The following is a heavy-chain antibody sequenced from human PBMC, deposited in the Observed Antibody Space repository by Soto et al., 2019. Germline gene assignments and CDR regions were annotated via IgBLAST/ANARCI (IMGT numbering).Heavy chain of an antibody. D-gene: IGHD3-22*01. CDR2: ISSSSSYI. J-gene: IGHJ4*02. CDR3: ASHPRDTSGYWYYFDY. V-gene: IGHV3-21*01. CDR1: GFTFCSYS. Sequence: EVQLVESGGGLVKPGGSLRLSCAASGFTFCSYSMNWVRQAPGKGLEWVSSISSSSSYIYYADSVKGRFTISRDNAKNSLYLQMNSLRAEDTAVYYCASHPRDTSGYWYYFDYWGQGTLVTVSS.